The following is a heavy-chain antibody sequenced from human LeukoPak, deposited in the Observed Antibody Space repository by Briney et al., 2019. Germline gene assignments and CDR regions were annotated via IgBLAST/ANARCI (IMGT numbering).Heavy chain of an antibody. D-gene: IGHD5-24*01. Sequence: SETLSLTCTVSGGSISNYYWSWIRQPPGKGLEWIGYIYYSGSTNYNPSLKSRVTISVDTSKNQFSLKLSSVTAADTAVYYCARGGRDGYNRSFDYWGQGTLVTVSS. CDR3: ARGGRDGYNRSFDY. CDR1: GGSISNYY. J-gene: IGHJ4*02. V-gene: IGHV4-59*01. CDR2: IYYSGST.